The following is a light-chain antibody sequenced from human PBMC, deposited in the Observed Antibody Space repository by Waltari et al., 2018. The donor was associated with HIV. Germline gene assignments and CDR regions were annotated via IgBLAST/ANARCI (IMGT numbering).Light chain of an antibody. CDR1: SSNIGIST. CDR3: AAWDDRLNGPV. CDR2: SNN. J-gene: IGLJ2*01. Sequence: QSVLAQPPSASGTPGQRITIPCSGSSSNIGISTLNWYQQLPGTAPKLPIYSNNQRPSGVPDRFSGSKSGTSASLAISGLQSEDEGDYYCAAWDDRLNGPVFGGGTKLTVL. V-gene: IGLV1-44*01.